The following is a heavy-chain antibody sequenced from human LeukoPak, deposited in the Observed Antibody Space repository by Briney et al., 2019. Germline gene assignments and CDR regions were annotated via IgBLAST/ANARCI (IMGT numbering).Heavy chain of an antibody. Sequence: ASVKVSCKASGYTFTSCGISWVRQAPGQGLEWVGWISAYNGNTNYAQKLQGRVTMTTDTSTSTAYMELRSLRSDDTAVYYCARSGYYDFWSGLYHYYMDVWGKGTTVTVSS. CDR2: ISAYNGNT. CDR3: ARSGYYDFWSGLYHYYMDV. CDR1: GYTFTSCG. V-gene: IGHV1-18*01. D-gene: IGHD3-3*01. J-gene: IGHJ6*03.